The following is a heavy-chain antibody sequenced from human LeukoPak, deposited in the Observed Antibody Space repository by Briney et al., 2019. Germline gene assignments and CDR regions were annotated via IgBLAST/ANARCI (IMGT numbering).Heavy chain of an antibody. D-gene: IGHD3-9*01. CDR1: GLTFDDYA. V-gene: IGHV3-9*01. J-gene: IGHJ4*02. Sequence: GGSLRLSCAASGLTFDDYAMHWVRQAPGKGLEWVSGISWNSGSIGYADSVKGRFTISRDNAKNSLYLQMNSLRAEDTALYYCAKDKNYDILTGSCFDYWGQGTLVTVSS. CDR3: AKDKNYDILTGSCFDY. CDR2: ISWNSGSI.